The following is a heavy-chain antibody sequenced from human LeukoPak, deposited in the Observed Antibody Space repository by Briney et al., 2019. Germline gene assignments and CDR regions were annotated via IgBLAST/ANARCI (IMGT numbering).Heavy chain of an antibody. J-gene: IGHJ5*02. D-gene: IGHD2-15*01. CDR2: INPSGGRT. V-gene: IGHV1-46*01. CDR1: GYTFSTYY. Sequence: ASVKVSCKASGYTFSTYYMHWVRQAPGQGLEWMGVINPSGGRTTYAQKFQGRVTMTSDTSISTAYMELSRLRSDDTAVYYCASLYYCSGGSCSNWFDPWGQGTLVTVSS. CDR3: ASLYYCSGGSCSNWFDP.